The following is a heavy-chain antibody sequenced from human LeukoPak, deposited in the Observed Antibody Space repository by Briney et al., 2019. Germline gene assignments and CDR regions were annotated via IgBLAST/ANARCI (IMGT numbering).Heavy chain of an antibody. Sequence: KPSETLSLTCAVYGGSFSGYYWSWIRQPPGKGLEWIGEINHSGSTNYNPSLKSRVTISVDTSKNQFSLKLSSVTAADTAVYYCASGLRYYYDSSGYSAFDIWGQGTMVTVSS. J-gene: IGHJ3*02. CDR3: ASGLRYYYDSSGYSAFDI. CDR2: INHSGST. D-gene: IGHD3-22*01. CDR1: GGSFSGYY. V-gene: IGHV4-34*01.